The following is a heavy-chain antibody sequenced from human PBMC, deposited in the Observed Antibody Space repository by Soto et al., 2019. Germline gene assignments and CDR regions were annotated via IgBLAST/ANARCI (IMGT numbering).Heavy chain of an antibody. CDR2: ISFNSASI. Sequence: EVLFLESGGGWVNLGSSLRLSWATSGLTFEDFAMPWVRRPPGKGLEWVSGISFNSASIGYSDSVKGRFTISRDNAKNSLYLQMNSLRAEDTAFYYCAKDTARDYDFSHFDSWGQGTLVTVSS. D-gene: IGHD3-3*01. CDR3: AKDTARDYDFSHFDS. J-gene: IGHJ4*02. V-gene: IGHV3-9*01. CDR1: GLTFEDFA.